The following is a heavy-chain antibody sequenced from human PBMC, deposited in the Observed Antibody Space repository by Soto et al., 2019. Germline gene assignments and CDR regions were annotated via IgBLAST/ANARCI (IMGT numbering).Heavy chain of an antibody. J-gene: IGHJ1*01. Sequence: GGSLRLSCAASGFTFSDYYMSWIRQAPGKGLERVSYISSSGSTIYYADSVKGRFTISRDNAKNSLYLQMNSLRAEDTAVYYCANLYYYDSSGYYSAGEYFQHWGQGTLVTVSS. CDR2: ISSSGSTI. CDR3: ANLYYYDSSGYYSAGEYFQH. V-gene: IGHV3-11*01. D-gene: IGHD3-22*01. CDR1: GFTFSDYY.